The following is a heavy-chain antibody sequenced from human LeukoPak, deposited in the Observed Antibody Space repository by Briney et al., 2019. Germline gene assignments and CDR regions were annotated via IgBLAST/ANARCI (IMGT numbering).Heavy chain of an antibody. V-gene: IGHV4-30-2*01. D-gene: IGHD3-16*01. CDR3: ARGGDFDY. Sequence: SQTLSLTCAVSGGSISSGGYSWSWIRQPPGKGLEWIGYIYHSGSTYYNPSLKSRVTISVDRSKNQFSLKLSSVTAADTAVYYCARGGDFDYWGQGTTVTVSS. CDR2: IYHSGST. CDR1: GGSISSGGYS. J-gene: IGHJ4*03.